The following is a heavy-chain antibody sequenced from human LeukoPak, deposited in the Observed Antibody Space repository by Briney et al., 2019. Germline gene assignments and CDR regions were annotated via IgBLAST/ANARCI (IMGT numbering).Heavy chain of an antibody. CDR2: IHYSGST. Sequence: SETLSLTCTVSGGSITNYYWSWIRQPPGKGLEWIGYIHYSGSTKYKSSLKSRVTISVDTSKNRFSLKLSSVTAADTAVYYCARGGYYGSGNDFRFDPWGQGTLVTVSS. J-gene: IGHJ5*02. V-gene: IGHV4-59*01. CDR1: GGSITNYY. CDR3: ARGGYYGSGNDFRFDP. D-gene: IGHD3-10*01.